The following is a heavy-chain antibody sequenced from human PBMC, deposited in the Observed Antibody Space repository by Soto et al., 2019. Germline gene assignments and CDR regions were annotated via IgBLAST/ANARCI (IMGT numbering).Heavy chain of an antibody. CDR2: INHSGST. D-gene: IGHD7-27*01. Sequence: QVQLQQWGAGLLKPSETLSLTCAVYGGSFSGYYWNWIRQPPGKGLEWIGEINHSGSTNYNPSLKSRVTISVDTSKNQFSQKLSSVTAADTAVYYCARGWGALFDYWGQGALVTVSS. V-gene: IGHV4-34*01. CDR3: ARGWGALFDY. CDR1: GGSFSGYY. J-gene: IGHJ4*02.